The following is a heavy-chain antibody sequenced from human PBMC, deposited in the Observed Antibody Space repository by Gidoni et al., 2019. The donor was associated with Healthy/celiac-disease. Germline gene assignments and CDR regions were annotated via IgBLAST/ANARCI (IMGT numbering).Heavy chain of an antibody. CDR1: GGSISSGSYY. V-gene: IGHV4-61*02. D-gene: IGHD1-26*01. J-gene: IGHJ4*02. CDR2: IYTSGST. CDR3: ARGGAWDGYFDY. Sequence: QVQLQESGPGLVKPSQTLSLTCTVSGGSISSGSYYWSWIRQPAGKGLEWIGRIYTSGSTNYNPSLKSRVTISVDTSKNQFSLKLSSVTAADTAVYYCARGGAWDGYFDYWGQGTLVTVSS.